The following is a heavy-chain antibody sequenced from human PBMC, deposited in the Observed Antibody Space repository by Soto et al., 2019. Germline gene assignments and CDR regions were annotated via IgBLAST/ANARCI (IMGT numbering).Heavy chain of an antibody. J-gene: IGHJ5*02. CDR3: ARDEGGGSYNWFDP. V-gene: IGHV4-31*03. D-gene: IGHD2-15*01. Sequence: QVQLQESGPGLVKPSQTLSLTCTVSGGSISSGGYYWSWIRQHPGKGLEWIGYIYYSGRTYYNPSLEGRVTISVDTSKNQFSLKLSSVTAADTAVYYCARDEGGGSYNWFDPWGQGTLVTVSS. CDR1: GGSISSGGYY. CDR2: IYYSGRT.